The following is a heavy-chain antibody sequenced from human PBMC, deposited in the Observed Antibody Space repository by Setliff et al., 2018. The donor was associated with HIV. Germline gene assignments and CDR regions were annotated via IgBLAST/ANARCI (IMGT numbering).Heavy chain of an antibody. CDR2: ITWDSKRI. D-gene: IGHD3-22*01. CDR1: GFTFDDYA. Sequence: GGSLRLSCAASGFTFDDYAMHWGRQSTGKGLEWVAGITWDSKRIAYADSVKGRFTISRDNAKNQLYLQMNSLRAEDTAVYYCAKDRYYDSSGSPFDYWGQGNLVTVSS. V-gene: IGHV3-9*01. J-gene: IGHJ4*02. CDR3: AKDRYYDSSGSPFDY.